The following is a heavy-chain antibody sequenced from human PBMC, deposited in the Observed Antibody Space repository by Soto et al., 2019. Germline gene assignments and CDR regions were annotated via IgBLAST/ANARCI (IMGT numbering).Heavy chain of an antibody. J-gene: IGHJ6*03. CDR3: AKDKRCSGTSCYEVYYYMDV. CDR1: GLTFSSYA. CDR2: LSGSGRRT. D-gene: IGHD2-2*01. Sequence: HPGGSLRLSCAASGLTFSSYAMGWFRQAPGKGLEWVSSLSGSGRRTYYADSVKGRFTISRDNSNNTVFLQMNNLRAEDTAVYYCAKDKRCSGTSCYEVYYYMDVGGKGPRSPSP. V-gene: IGHV3-23*01.